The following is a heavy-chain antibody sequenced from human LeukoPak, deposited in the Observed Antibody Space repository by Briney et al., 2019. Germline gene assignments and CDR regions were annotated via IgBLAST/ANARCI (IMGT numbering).Heavy chain of an antibody. J-gene: IGHJ5*02. CDR2: ISGSGGST. V-gene: IGHV3-23*01. CDR3: ARMERWGWGYSSGWSSYNWFGP. Sequence: GGPLRLSCAASGFTFSSYAMSWVSQAPGKGLEWVSAISGSGGSTYSADSVKGRFTISRDNSKNTLYLQMNSLRAEDTAVYYCARMERWGWGYSSGWSSYNWFGPWGEGTLLTVSS. CDR1: GFTFSSYA. D-gene: IGHD6-19*01.